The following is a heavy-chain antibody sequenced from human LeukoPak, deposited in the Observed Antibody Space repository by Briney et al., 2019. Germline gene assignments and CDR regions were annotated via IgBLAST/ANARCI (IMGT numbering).Heavy chain of an antibody. CDR3: AKRRGLELTYYYYMDV. J-gene: IGHJ6*03. V-gene: IGHV3-23*01. Sequence: PGGSLRLSCAASGFTFSNHGMNWVRQAPGKGLEWVSAISGSGSSTYYADSVKGRFTISRDNSKNTLYLQMNSLRAEDTAVYYCAKRRGLELTYYYYMDVWGKGTTVTVSS. CDR2: ISGSGSST. CDR1: GFTFSNHG. D-gene: IGHD1-7*01.